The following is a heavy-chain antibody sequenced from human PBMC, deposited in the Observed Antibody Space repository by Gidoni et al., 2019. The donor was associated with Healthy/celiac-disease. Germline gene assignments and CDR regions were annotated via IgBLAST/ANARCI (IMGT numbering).Heavy chain of an antibody. V-gene: IGHV3-11*01. CDR2: ISSSGSTI. J-gene: IGHJ4*02. Sequence: GLSWVSYISSSGSTIYYADSVKGRFTISRDNAKNSLYLQMNSLRAEDTAVYYCARDFDEGLNYGGSSDYWGQGTLVTVSS. CDR3: ARDFDEGLNYGGSSDY. D-gene: IGHD4-17*01.